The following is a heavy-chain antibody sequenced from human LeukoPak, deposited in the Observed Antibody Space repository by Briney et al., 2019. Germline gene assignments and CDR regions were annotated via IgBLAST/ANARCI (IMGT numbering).Heavy chain of an antibody. J-gene: IGHJ4*02. CDR2: IFESGDT. D-gene: IGHD5-12*01. CDR1: GGSTSNYY. Sequence: PSETPSLTCTVSGGSTSNYYWSWIRQPPGKGLEWIAYIFESGDTRYNPSLKSRVTISLDTSKDQFSVTLISMTAADTALYYCARHPLRGGFDTWGQGVLVTVSS. V-gene: IGHV4-59*08. CDR3: ARHPLRGGFDT.